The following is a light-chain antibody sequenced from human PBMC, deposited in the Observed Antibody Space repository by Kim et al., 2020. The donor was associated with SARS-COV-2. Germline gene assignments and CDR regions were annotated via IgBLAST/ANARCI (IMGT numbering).Light chain of an antibody. CDR2: YDT. CDR3: QVWDTGSDHPI. V-gene: IGLV3-21*04. Sequence: SYELTQPPSVSVAPGKTARITCGENSIGLQSVHWYQQKPGPAPVLVIYYDTDRPSGIPERFSGSNSGNTATLTISRVEAGDEADYYCQVWDTGSDHPIFGGGTQLTVL. CDR1: SIGLQS. J-gene: IGLJ2*01.